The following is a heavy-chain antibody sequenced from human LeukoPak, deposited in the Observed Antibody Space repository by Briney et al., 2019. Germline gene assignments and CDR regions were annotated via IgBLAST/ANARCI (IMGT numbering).Heavy chain of an antibody. CDR3: AREGYSYGYAGGTFDY. V-gene: IGHV1-69*04. Sequence: SVKVSCKASGGTFSSYAISWVRQAPGQGLEWMGRIIPILGIANYAQKFQGRVTITADKSTSTAYMELSSLRSEDTAVYYCAREGYSYGYAGGTFDYWGQGTLVIVSS. D-gene: IGHD5-18*01. CDR2: IIPILGIA. J-gene: IGHJ4*02. CDR1: GGTFSSYA.